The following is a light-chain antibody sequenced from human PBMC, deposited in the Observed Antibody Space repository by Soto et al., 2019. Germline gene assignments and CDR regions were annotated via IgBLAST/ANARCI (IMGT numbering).Light chain of an antibody. V-gene: IGLV2-8*01. J-gene: IGLJ1*01. CDR3: CSYAGSNNFPYV. Sequence: QSALTQPPSASGSPGQSVTISCTGTSSDVGGYNYDSWYQQHPGKAPKLMIYEVSKRPSGVPDRFSGSKSGNTASLTVSGLQAEDEADYYCCSYAGSNNFPYVFGTGTKLTVL. CDR1: SSDVGGYNY. CDR2: EVS.